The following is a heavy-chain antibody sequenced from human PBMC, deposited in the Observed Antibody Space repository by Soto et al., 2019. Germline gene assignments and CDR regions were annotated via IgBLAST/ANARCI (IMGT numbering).Heavy chain of an antibody. V-gene: IGHV4-34*08. CDR3: SCLKDENANSGYRSVFASLLNRSSDL. D-gene: IGHD5-12*01. CDR1: RGTVWVSV. CDR2: INHRGST. J-gene: IGHJ2*01. Sequence: VYRGTVWVSVGSWILKKKEKGLEWIGEINHRGSTNYNPSLKSRVTMSVDTSKNQFSLELTSVTAADTAVYYCSCLKDENANSGYRSVFASLLNRSSDL.